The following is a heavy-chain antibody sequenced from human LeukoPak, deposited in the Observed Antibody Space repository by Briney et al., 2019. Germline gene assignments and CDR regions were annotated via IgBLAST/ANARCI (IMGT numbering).Heavy chain of an antibody. J-gene: IGHJ5*02. V-gene: IGHV4-59*01. CDR2: IHYSGNT. CDR1: GDSISSYY. CDR3: ARGYGSGFDP. D-gene: IGHD3-10*01. Sequence: SETLSLTCTVSGDSISSYYWRWIRQPPGGGLEWIGNIHYSGNTNYNPSFKSRVTISVDTSKNQFSLKLGSVTAADTAVYYCARGYGSGFDPWGQGTLVTVSS.